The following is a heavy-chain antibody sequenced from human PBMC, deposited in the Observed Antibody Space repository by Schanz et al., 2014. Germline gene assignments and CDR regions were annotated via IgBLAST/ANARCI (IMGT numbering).Heavy chain of an antibody. CDR2: LSGSGAGT. J-gene: IGHJ4*02. V-gene: IGHV3-23*01. D-gene: IGHD3-22*01. CDR3: AKDGRLPYYGTGSDFDY. CDR1: GFIFSAYT. Sequence: EVQLLESGGGLVQPGGSLRLSCAASGFIFSAYTMNWVRQTPGKGLEWVSTLSGSGAGTFYADSVKGRFTISRDNLKNTVYLQMNSLRAGDTAVYYCAKDGRLPYYGTGSDFDYWGQGTLVIVSS.